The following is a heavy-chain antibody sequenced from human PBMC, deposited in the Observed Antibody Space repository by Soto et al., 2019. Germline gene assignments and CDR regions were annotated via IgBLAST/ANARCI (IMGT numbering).Heavy chain of an antibody. CDR2: IIPIFGTA. CDR3: ARASLVVRDLYYYYGMDV. CDR1: GGTFSSYA. D-gene: IGHD3-10*01. Sequence: ASVKVSCKASGGTFSSYAISWVRQAPGQGLEWMGGIIPIFGTANYAQKFQGRVTITADESTSTAYMELSSLRSEDTAVYYCARASLVVRDLYYYYGMDVWGQGTTVTVSS. V-gene: IGHV1-69*13. J-gene: IGHJ6*02.